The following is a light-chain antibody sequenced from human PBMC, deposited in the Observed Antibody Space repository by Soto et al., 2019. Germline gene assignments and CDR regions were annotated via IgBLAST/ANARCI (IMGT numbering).Light chain of an antibody. CDR3: QSYDSSLSGSV. CDR2: SND. Sequence: QSVLTQPPSASGTPVQRVTISCSGSSSNIGSNSVNWYQQLPGTAPKLLIYSNDRRPSGVPDRFSGSKSGTSASLAISGLQSEDEADYYCQSYDSSLSGSVFGTGTKVTVL. CDR1: SSNIGSNS. V-gene: IGLV1-44*01. J-gene: IGLJ1*01.